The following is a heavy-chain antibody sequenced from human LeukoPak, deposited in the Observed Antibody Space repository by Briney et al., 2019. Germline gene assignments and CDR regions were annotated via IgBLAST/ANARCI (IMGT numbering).Heavy chain of an antibody. D-gene: IGHD2-15*01. CDR2: IYYTGST. CDR3: ARVGNLCSGGSCYHGWFDP. Sequence: NSSETLSLTCTVSGGSISTYYWSWIRQPPGKGLEWIGYIYYTGSTNYNPSLKSRVTISVDTSKNQFSLKLSSVTAADTAVYYCARVGNLCSGGSCYHGWFDPWGQGTLVTVSS. V-gene: IGHV4-59*12. J-gene: IGHJ5*02. CDR1: GGSISTYY.